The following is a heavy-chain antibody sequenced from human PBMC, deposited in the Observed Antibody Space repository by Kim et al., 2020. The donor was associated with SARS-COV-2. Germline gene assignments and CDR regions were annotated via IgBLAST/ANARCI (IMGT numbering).Heavy chain of an antibody. CDR2: INHSGST. CDR1: GGSFSGYY. Sequence: ETLSLTCAVYGGSFSGYYWSWIRQPPGKGLEWIGEINHSGSTNYNPSLKSRVTISVDTSKNQFSLKLSSVIAADPAVYYCAIGTRQWLVRGPYYYYLDV. D-gene: IGHD6-19*01. V-gene: IGHV4-34*01. CDR3: AIGTRQWLVRGPYYYYLDV. J-gene: IGHJ6*03.